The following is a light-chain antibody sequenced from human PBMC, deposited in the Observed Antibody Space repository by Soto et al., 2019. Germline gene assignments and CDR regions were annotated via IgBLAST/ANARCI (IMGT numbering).Light chain of an antibody. CDR1: QSVSGIY. Sequence: EVVLTQSPGTLSLSPGGIATLSCRASQSVSGIYLAWYQQKPGQPPRLLIYDASRRATGIPDRFSGSGSGTDFTLTITRLEPDDFAVYYCQDYGSSRTFGQGTKVEIK. CDR3: QDYGSSRT. J-gene: IGKJ1*01. CDR2: DAS. V-gene: IGKV3-20*01.